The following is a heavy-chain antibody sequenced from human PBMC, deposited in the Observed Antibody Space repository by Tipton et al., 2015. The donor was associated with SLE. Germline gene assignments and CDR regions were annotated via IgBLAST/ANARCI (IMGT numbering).Heavy chain of an antibody. V-gene: IGHV4-31*02. CDR2: IYYSGST. D-gene: IGHD2-15*01. CDR3: ARDQGGSGFDAFDI. Sequence: TLSLTCTVSGGSISSGGYYWSWIRQHPGKGLEWIGYIYYSGSTYYNPSLKSRVTISVDTSKNQFSLKLSSVTAADTAVYYCARDQGGSGFDAFDIWGQGTMVTVSS. CDR1: GGSISSGGYY. J-gene: IGHJ3*02.